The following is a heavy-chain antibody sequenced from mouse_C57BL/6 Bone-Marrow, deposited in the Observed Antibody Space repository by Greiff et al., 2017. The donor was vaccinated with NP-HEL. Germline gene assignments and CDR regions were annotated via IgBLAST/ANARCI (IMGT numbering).Heavy chain of an antibody. Sequence: QVQLQQPGAELVKPGASVKMSCKASGYTFTSYWITWVKQRPGQGLEWIGDIYPGSGSTNYNEKFKSKATLTVDTSSRTAYMQLSSLTSEDSAVYYCAREWYHYAMDYWGQGTSVTVSS. CDR1: GYTFTSYW. V-gene: IGHV1-55*01. CDR2: IYPGSGST. CDR3: AREWYHYAMDY. D-gene: IGHD2-1*01. J-gene: IGHJ4*01.